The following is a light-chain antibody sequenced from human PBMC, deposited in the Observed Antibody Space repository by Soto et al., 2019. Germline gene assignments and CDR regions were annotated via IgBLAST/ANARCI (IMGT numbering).Light chain of an antibody. J-gene: IGKJ1*01. Sequence: DIQMTQSPSTMSASAGDRVTITCRASQSISYYLAWYQKKPGKAPKVLIWNASSLQRGVPSRFSGSGSGTEFTLTISSLLPDDFATYFCQQYNRFSTWTFGQGTKVEIK. CDR2: NAS. V-gene: IGKV1-5*01. CDR1: QSISYY. CDR3: QQYNRFSTWT.